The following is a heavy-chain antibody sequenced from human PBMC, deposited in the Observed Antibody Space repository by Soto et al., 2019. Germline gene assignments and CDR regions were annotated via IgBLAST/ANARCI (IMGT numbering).Heavy chain of an antibody. Sequence: QVQLVQSGAEVKKPGASVKVSCRASGYTFTSYGISWVRQAPGQGLEWMGWISAYNDKTTYAQKFQGRLTMTTDTSSNTAYMELRSLRYDDTAVYYCARFMGISKWTFDSWGQGTLVTVSS. D-gene: IGHD1-26*01. CDR1: GYTFTSYG. CDR2: ISAYNDKT. J-gene: IGHJ4*02. CDR3: ARFMGISKWTFDS. V-gene: IGHV1-18*01.